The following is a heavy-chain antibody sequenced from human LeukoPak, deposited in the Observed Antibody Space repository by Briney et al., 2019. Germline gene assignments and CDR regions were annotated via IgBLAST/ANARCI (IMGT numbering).Heavy chain of an antibody. J-gene: IGHJ4*02. CDR3: ATDYAPYVWGSYSDY. CDR1: GFTFSNAW. D-gene: IGHD3-16*01. CDR2: IKSKTDGGTT. Sequence: KPGGSLRLSCVTSGFTFSNAWMNWVRQAPGKGLEWVGRIKSKTDGGTTDYAAPVKGRFTISRDDSKNTLYLQMNSLKTEDTALYYCATDYAPYVWGSYSDYWGQGTLVTVSS. V-gene: IGHV3-15*01.